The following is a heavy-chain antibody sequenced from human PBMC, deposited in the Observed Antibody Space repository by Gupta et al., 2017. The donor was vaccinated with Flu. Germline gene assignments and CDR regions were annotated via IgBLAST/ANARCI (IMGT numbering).Heavy chain of an antibody. CDR3: ARGVSWLLTFDS. V-gene: IGHV4-59*01. CDR2: IYDSGTT. J-gene: IGHJ4*02. Sequence: QVQLQESGPELVKPSETLALTCTVSGGSISSYYWSWIRQSPERGLEWIGYIYDSGTTHYNPSLRGRVAISVDTSKNQFSLKLKSVTAADTAVYYCARGVSWLLTFDSWGQGTLVTVSS. D-gene: IGHD3-9*01. CDR1: GGSISSYY.